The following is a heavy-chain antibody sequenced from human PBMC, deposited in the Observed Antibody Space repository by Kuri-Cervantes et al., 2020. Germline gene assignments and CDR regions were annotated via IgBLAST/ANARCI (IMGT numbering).Heavy chain of an antibody. D-gene: IGHD2-15*01. CDR1: GHSISTNYY. CDR2: IYYSGST. J-gene: IGHJ5*02. CDR3: ARHRVVAATHWFDP. Sequence: SETLSLTCAVSGHSISTNYYWGWIRQSPGKGLEWIGYIYYSGSTNYNPSLKSRVTISVDTSKNQFSRKLSSVTAADTAVYYCARHRVVAATHWFDPWGQGTLVTVSS. V-gene: IGHV4-59*08.